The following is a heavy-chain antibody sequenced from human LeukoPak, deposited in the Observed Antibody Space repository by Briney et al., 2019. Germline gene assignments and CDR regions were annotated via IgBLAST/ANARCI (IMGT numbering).Heavy chain of an antibody. CDR1: GLTFTGFW. D-gene: IGHD2-2*01. V-gene: IGHV3-7*01. CDR3: SGRDSSRSPMAY. J-gene: IGHJ4*02. Sequence: GGSLRLSCAASGLTFTGFWMNWVRLAPGRGLEWVANIKPDGSEKYYVDSVKGRFAISRDNAKNEVYLEMNSLRAEDTGVYYCSGRDSSRSPMAYWGQGTLVSVSS. CDR2: IKPDGSEK.